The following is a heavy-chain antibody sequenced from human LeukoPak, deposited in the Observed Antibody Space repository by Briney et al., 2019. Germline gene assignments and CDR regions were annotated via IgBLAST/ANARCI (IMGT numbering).Heavy chain of an antibody. V-gene: IGHV3-30*18. Sequence: PGRSLRLSCAASGFTFNSYGMHWVRQAPGKGLEWVAVISYDGSYKSFADSVKGRFTVSRDNSKNTLYLQMNSLRAEDTAVYYCAKDLRGCSSASCNFRIRGYFDYWGQGTLVTVSS. D-gene: IGHD2-2*01. CDR3: AKDLRGCSSASCNFRIRGYFDY. CDR2: ISYDGSYK. CDR1: GFTFNSYG. J-gene: IGHJ4*02.